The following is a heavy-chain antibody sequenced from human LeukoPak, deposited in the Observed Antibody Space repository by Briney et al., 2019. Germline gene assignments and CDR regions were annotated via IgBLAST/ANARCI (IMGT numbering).Heavy chain of an antibody. CDR3: ARDPRWLTPDCTSTSCYENYFDP. CDR1: GYSISSGYQ. CDR2: IFHTGSA. Sequence: SETLSLTCAVSGYSISSGYQWAWIRQPPGKTLEWIGSIFHTGSAHYNPSLKSRVTISVGTYTNHFSLRLTSVTAADTAVYYCARDPRWLTPDCTSTSCYENYFDPWGQGILVTVSS. D-gene: IGHD2-2*01. V-gene: IGHV4-38-2*02. J-gene: IGHJ5*02.